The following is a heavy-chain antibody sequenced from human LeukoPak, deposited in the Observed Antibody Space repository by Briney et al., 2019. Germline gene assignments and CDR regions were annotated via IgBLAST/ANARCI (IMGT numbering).Heavy chain of an antibody. V-gene: IGHV3-23*01. D-gene: IGHD3-22*01. Sequence: GGSLRLSCAASGFTFRSYALSWVRQAPGKGLEWVSAISGSGGSTYYADSVKGRFTISRDNSKNTLYLQMNSLRAEDTAVYYCAKDQDYYDSSGSFDYWGQGTLVTVSS. CDR2: ISGSGGST. CDR3: AKDQDYYDSSGSFDY. J-gene: IGHJ4*02. CDR1: GFTFRSYA.